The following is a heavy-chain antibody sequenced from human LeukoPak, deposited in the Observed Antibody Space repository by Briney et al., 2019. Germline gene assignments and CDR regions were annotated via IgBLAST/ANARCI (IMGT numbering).Heavy chain of an antibody. CDR1: GFTFSSYA. D-gene: IGHD3-3*01. V-gene: IGHV3-23*01. CDR2: ISGSGGST. CDR3: PKDRPNYDFWSGYSTAFDY. Sequence: GGSLRLSCAASGFTFSSYAMSWVRQAPGKGLELVSAISGSGGSTYYADSVKGRFTISRVNSKNTLYLRMNSLRAEGTAVYYLPKDRPNYDFWSGYSTAFDYWGQGTLVTVSS. J-gene: IGHJ4*02.